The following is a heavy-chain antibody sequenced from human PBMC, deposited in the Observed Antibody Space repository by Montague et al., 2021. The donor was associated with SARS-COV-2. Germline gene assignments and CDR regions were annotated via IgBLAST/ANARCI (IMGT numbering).Heavy chain of an antibody. CDR2: IYYSGST. Sequence: TLSLTCTVSGXSISSGGYYWSWIRQHPGKGLEWIGYIYYSGSTYYNPSLKSRVTISVDTSKNQFSLKLSSVTAADTAVYYCARVRGGFLEWLLYFDYWGQGTLVTVSS. CDR3: ARVRGGFLEWLLYFDY. V-gene: IGHV4-31*03. J-gene: IGHJ4*02. D-gene: IGHD3-3*01. CDR1: GXSISSGGYY.